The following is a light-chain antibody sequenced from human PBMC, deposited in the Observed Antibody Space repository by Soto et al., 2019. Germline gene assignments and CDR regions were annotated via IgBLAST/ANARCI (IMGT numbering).Light chain of an antibody. CDR3: QQYYSTPRT. J-gene: IGKJ1*01. CDR1: QSVLYSSNNKNF. Sequence: DIVMTQSPDSLAVSLGERATINCKSSQSVLYSSNNKNFLAWYQQIPGQPPKLLIYWASTRESGVPDRFSGSGSGTDFTLTISSLQAEDVAVYYCQQYYSTPRTFGQGTKVEIK. V-gene: IGKV4-1*01. CDR2: WAS.